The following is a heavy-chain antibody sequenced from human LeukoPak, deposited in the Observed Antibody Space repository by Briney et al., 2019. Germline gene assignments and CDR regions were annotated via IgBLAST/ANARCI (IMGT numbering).Heavy chain of an antibody. J-gene: IGHJ4*02. Sequence: GASVKVSCKASGYTFTGYYMHWMRQAPVQGLEWMGWIHTNSGGTNYAQKFQGRVTMTRDTSISTAYMELSGLRSGDTAVYYCASQNGDGYKYYFDNWGQGALVTVSS. CDR1: GYTFTGYY. CDR3: ASQNGDGYKYYFDN. D-gene: IGHD5-24*01. V-gene: IGHV1-2*02. CDR2: IHTNSGGT.